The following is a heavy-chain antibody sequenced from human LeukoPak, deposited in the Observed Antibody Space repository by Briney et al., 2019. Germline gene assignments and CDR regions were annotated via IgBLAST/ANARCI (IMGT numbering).Heavy chain of an antibody. J-gene: IGHJ4*02. V-gene: IGHV3-73*01. CDR3: TRQWSTAGAGPMDFDY. D-gene: IGHD6-13*01. Sequence: GGSLRLSCAASGFTFSGSAMHWVRQAPGKGLEWVGHIGSKANNYATTYAASVKGSFTISRDDSKNTAYLQMNSLKTEDTALYHCTRQWSTAGAGPMDFDYWGQGTLVTVYS. CDR1: GFTFSGSA. CDR2: IGSKANNYAT.